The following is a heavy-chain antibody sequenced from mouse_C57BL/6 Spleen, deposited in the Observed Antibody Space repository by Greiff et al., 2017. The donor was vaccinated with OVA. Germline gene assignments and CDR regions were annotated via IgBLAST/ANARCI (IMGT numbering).Heavy chain of an antibody. V-gene: IGHV1-85*01. CDR3: AREYYGSTGLYYFDY. CDR1: GYTFTSYD. Sequence: LVESGPELVKPGASVKLSCKASGYTFTSYDINWVKQRPGQGLEWIGWIYPRDGSTKYNEKFKGKATLTVDTSSSTAYMELHSLTSEDSAVYFCAREYYGSTGLYYFDYWGQGTTLTVSS. CDR2: IYPRDGST. D-gene: IGHD1-1*01. J-gene: IGHJ2*01.